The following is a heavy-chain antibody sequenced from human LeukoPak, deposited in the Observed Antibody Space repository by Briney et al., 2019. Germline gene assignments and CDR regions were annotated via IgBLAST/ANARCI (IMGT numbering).Heavy chain of an antibody. D-gene: IGHD6-13*01. V-gene: IGHV3-23*01. Sequence: GGALRLSCAASGFTFSSYVMSWVRPAPGKGVGWVSPICGSGGSTYYADSVKGRFSISRDNSKTSLYLQINSLRAADTAVYYCAKDRSSLYEAYYFDYWGQGTLVTVSS. J-gene: IGHJ4*02. CDR1: GFTFSSYV. CDR3: AKDRSSLYEAYYFDY. CDR2: ICGSGGST.